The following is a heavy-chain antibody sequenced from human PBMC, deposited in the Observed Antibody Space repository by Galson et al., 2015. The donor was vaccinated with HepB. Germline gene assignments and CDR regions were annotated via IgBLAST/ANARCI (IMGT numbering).Heavy chain of an antibody. CDR3: ARERGGAIVVVTAPLSY. CDR1: GGTFSSYA. D-gene: IGHD2-21*02. CDR2: IIPILGIA. V-gene: IGHV1-69*04. Sequence: SVKVSCKASGGTFSSYAISWVRQAPGQGLEWMGRIIPILGIANYAQKFQGRVTITADKSTSTAYMELSSLRSEDTAVYYCARERGGAIVVVTAPLSYWGQGTLVTVSS. J-gene: IGHJ4*02.